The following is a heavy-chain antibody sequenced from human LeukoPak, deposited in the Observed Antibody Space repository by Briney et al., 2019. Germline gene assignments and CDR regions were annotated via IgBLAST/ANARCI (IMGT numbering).Heavy chain of an antibody. J-gene: IGHJ4*02. CDR1: GDTFSSLP. CDR2: INAGNGNT. Sequence: GASVKVSCKASGDTFSSLPINWVRQAPGQGLEWMGWINAGNGNTKYSQKFQGRVTITRDTSASTAYMELSSLRSEDTAVYYCARDRALLRCYFDYWGQGTLVTVSS. CDR3: ARDRALLRCYFDY. D-gene: IGHD3-3*01. V-gene: IGHV1-3*01.